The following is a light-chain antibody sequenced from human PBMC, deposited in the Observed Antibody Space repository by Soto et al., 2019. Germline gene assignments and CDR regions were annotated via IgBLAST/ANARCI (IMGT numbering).Light chain of an antibody. Sequence: DIQMTQSPSTLSASVGDRVTITCRASQSISSWLAWYQQKPGKAPNLLIYDAFSLESGVPSRFSGSGSGTEFTLTISSLQPDDFATYYCQQYNSYSRAFGQGTKVEIK. CDR3: QQYNSYSRA. V-gene: IGKV1-5*01. CDR1: QSISSW. CDR2: DAF. J-gene: IGKJ1*01.